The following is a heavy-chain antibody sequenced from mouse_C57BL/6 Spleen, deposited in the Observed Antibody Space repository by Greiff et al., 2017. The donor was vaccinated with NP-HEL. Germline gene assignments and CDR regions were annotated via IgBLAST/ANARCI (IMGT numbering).Heavy chain of an antibody. V-gene: IGHV5-6*01. CDR2: ISSGGSYT. Sequence: EVMLVESGGDLVKPGGSLKLSCAASGFTFSSYGMSWVRQTPDKRLEWVATISSGGSYTYYPDSVKGRFTISRDNAKNTLYLQMSSLKSEDTAMYYCARLGRGRGAYYAMDYWGQGTSVTVSS. D-gene: IGHD3-3*01. J-gene: IGHJ4*01. CDR1: GFTFSSYG. CDR3: ARLGRGRGAYYAMDY.